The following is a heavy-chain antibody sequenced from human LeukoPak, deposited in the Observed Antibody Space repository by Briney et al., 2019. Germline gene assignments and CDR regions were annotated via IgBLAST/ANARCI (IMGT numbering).Heavy chain of an antibody. D-gene: IGHD2-8*01. Sequence: GGSLRLSCAVSGFTFTSHWMSWVRQAPGKGLEWVARMNLDGSEKYYVDFVKGRFTISRDNAKTSLYLEMNSLRAEDTAVYYCARDATYCTNGVCYTRFDYWGQGTLVTVSS. J-gene: IGHJ4*02. CDR1: GFTFTSHW. V-gene: IGHV3-7*01. CDR3: ARDATYCTNGVCYTRFDY. CDR2: MNLDGSEK.